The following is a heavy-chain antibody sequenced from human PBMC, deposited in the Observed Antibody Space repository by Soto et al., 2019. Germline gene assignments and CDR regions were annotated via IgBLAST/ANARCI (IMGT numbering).Heavy chain of an antibody. CDR3: ARGSYYDSSGDYPDY. CDR2: IYYSGST. V-gene: IGHV4-31*03. CDR1: GGSISSGGYY. Sequence: QVQLQESGPGLVKPSQTLSLTCTVSGGSISSGGYYWSWIRQHPGKGLEWIGYIYYSGSTYYNPSLKSRVTISVDTPKNQFSLKLSSVTYADTAGYYCARGSYYDSSGDYPDYWGQGTLVTVSS. D-gene: IGHD3-22*01. J-gene: IGHJ4*02.